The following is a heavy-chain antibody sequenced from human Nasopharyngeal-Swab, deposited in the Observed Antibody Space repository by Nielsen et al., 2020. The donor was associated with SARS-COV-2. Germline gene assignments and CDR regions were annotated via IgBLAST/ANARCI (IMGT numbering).Heavy chain of an antibody. J-gene: IGHJ4*02. D-gene: IGHD3-10*01. CDR3: AKDYYGSGGAYYFDY. CDR1: GFTFSSYW. Sequence: GESLKISCAASGFTFSSYWMHWVRQAPGKGLVWVSRINSDGSSTSYADSVKGRFTISRDNAKNTLYLQMNSLRAEDTAVYYCAKDYYGSGGAYYFDYWGQGTLVTVSS. CDR2: INSDGSST. V-gene: IGHV3-74*01.